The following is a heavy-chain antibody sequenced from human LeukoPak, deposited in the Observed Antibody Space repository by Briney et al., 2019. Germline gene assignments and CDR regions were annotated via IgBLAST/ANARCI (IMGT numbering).Heavy chain of an antibody. D-gene: IGHD3-22*01. CDR2: FFHGGST. Sequence: PSETLSLTCAVYGGSFSGYYWSWIRQPPGKGLEWIGEFFHGGSTNYNPSLKSRVTISVDKSRNQFSLRLSSVTAADTAVYYCARGIPGYFNTSGYYYDYWGQGTLVTVSS. CDR3: ARGIPGYFNTSGYYYDY. CDR1: GGSFSGYY. J-gene: IGHJ4*02. V-gene: IGHV4-34*01.